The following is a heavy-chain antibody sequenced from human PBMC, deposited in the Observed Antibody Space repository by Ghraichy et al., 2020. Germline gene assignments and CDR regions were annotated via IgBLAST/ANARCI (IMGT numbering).Heavy chain of an antibody. CDR2: IYHSGST. CDR3: ARVAAGTKGWYDS. D-gene: IGHD6-13*01. Sequence: SETLSLTCIVSGYSISSDFYWGWIRQSPGKGLEWIGNIYHSGSTLYNPSLKSRVTISVDTSKNQFSLKLTSVTAADTAVYHCARVAAGTKGWYDSWGQGTLVTVSS. J-gene: IGHJ5*01. V-gene: IGHV4-38-2*02. CDR1: GYSISSDFY.